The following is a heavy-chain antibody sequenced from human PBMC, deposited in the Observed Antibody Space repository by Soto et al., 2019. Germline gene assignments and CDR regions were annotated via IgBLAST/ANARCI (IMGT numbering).Heavy chain of an antibody. CDR1: GYTLTELS. CDR3: AKVRIRSGWPHSFDY. CDR2: FDPEDGET. J-gene: IGHJ4*02. D-gene: IGHD6-19*01. Sequence: ASVKVSCKVSGYTLTELSMHWVRQAPGKGLEWMGGFDPEDGETIYAQKFQGRVTITADESTSTAYMELSSLRAEDTAVYYCAKVRIRSGWPHSFDYWGQGTLVTVSS. V-gene: IGHV1-24*01.